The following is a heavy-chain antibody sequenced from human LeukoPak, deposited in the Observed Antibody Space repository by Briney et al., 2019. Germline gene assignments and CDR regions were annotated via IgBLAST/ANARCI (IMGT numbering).Heavy chain of an antibody. Sequence: GGSLRLSCAASGFTFTTYGMHWVRQAPGKGLEWVAVIWYDGSNKYYADSVKGRFTISRDNSKNTLYLQMNSLRAEDTAVYYCAKDQGYFDYWGQGTLVTVSS. J-gene: IGHJ4*02. CDR2: IWYDGSNK. CDR3: AKDQGYFDY. V-gene: IGHV3-33*06. CDR1: GFTFTTYG.